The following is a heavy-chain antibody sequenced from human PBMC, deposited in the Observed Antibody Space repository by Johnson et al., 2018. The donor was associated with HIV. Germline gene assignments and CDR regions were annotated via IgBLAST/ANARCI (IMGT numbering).Heavy chain of an antibody. CDR1: GFTFSSYG. V-gene: IGHV3-30*19. Sequence: QMLLVESGGGVVQPGGSLRLSCAASGFTFSSYGMHWVRQAPGKGLEWVAVISYDGSNKYYADSVKGRFTISRDNSRNMLYLQMNSLRPEDTAVYYCARDGRDLVTRGGFDVWGPGTVVTVSS. J-gene: IGHJ3*01. CDR3: ARDGRDLVTRGGFDV. CDR2: ISYDGSNK. D-gene: IGHD5-18*01.